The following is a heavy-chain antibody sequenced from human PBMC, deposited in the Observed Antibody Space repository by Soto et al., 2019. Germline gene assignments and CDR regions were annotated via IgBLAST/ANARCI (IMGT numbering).Heavy chain of an antibody. J-gene: IGHJ4*02. CDR3: ARDLARKYYFEY. CDR2: INPSSGST. Sequence: QVQLVQSGAEVRKPGASVKVSCKASGYTFISNYIHWVRQAPGQGLEWMGIINPSSGSTNYAQKFQGTVTMTRDTSTSTVYMELGSLRSEDTAIYYCARDLARKYYFEYWGQGTLVTVSS. V-gene: IGHV1-46*01. CDR1: GYTFISNY.